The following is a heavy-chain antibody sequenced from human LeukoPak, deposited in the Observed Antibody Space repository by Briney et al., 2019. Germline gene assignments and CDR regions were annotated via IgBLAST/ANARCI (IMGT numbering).Heavy chain of an antibody. CDR3: AKDPHSGYDRYYYCGMDV. J-gene: IGHJ6*02. Sequence: QSGGSLTLSCAASGFTFSIYAMSWVRQAPGKGLEWVSALNGSGGSTSYADSVKGRFTISRDNSKTTLYLQMNSLRAEDTAVYYCAKDPHSGYDRYYYCGMDVWGQGTTVTVS. CDR2: LNGSGGST. V-gene: IGHV3-23*01. CDR1: GFTFSIYA. D-gene: IGHD5-12*01.